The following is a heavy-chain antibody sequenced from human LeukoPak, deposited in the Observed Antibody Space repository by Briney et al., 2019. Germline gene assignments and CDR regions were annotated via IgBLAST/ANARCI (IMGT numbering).Heavy chain of an antibody. CDR1: GGSISSYY. CDR3: ARDQIAAAGSWFDP. Sequence: SETLSLTCTVSGGSISSYYWSWLRQPPGKGLEWIGYIYYSGSTNYNPSLKSRVTISVDTSKNQFSLKMSSVTAADAAVYYCARDQIAAAGSWFDPWGQGTLVTVSS. V-gene: IGHV4-59*01. D-gene: IGHD6-13*01. J-gene: IGHJ5*02. CDR2: IYYSGST.